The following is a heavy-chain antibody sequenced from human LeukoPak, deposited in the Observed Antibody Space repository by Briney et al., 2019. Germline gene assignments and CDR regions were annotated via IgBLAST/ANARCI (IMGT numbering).Heavy chain of an antibody. CDR3: ARANYDILTGYYFAVATRTLDY. V-gene: IGHV3-11*04. Sequence: GGSLRLSCAASGFTFSDSYMTWVRQAPGKGVEWVAYISGSGHDINYSESAKGRFTISRDNAKNSLYLQMNSLRAEDTAVYYCARANYDILTGYYFAVATRTLDYWGQGTLVTVSS. CDR2: ISGSGHDI. J-gene: IGHJ4*02. CDR1: GFTFSDSY. D-gene: IGHD3-9*01.